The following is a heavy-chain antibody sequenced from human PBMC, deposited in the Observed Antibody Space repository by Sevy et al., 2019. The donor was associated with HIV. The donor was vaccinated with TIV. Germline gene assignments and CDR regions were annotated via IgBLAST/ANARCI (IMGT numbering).Heavy chain of an antibody. D-gene: IGHD6-19*01. CDR3: AKHGYTSGWCDAFDV. CDR1: GFPFSTHA. Sequence: GGSLRLSCAASGFPFSTHAMSWVRQAPGKGLEWVSAISASGGSTYYADSVKGRFTISRENSKNMVYVQMNSLRAEDTAVYYCAKHGYTSGWCDAFDVWGQGTMVTVSS. CDR2: ISASGGST. J-gene: IGHJ3*01. V-gene: IGHV3-23*01.